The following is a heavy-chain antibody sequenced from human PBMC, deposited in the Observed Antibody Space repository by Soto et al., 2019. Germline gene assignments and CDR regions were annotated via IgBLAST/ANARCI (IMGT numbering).Heavy chain of an antibody. D-gene: IGHD3-3*01. V-gene: IGHV3-23*01. J-gene: IGHJ4*02. CDR2: INKNGGST. CDR1: GFTFSTYA. CDR3: AKRPSYDFVN. Sequence: EVQLLESGGGLVQPGGTLRLSCAASGFTFSTYAMSWVRQAPGTGLEWVSSINKNGGSTFYADSVKGRFTISRDNSKDTLFLQMTSLRAEDTALYYCAKRPSYDFVNWGQGTLVTVSS.